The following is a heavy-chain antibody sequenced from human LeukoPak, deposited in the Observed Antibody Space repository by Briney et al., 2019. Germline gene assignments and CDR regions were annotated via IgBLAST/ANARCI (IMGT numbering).Heavy chain of an antibody. J-gene: IGHJ3*02. CDR1: GGSISSYY. Sequence: SETLSLTCTVSGGSISSYYWSWIRQPPGKGLEWIGYIYYSGSTNYNPSLKSRVTISVNTSKNQFSLKLSSVTAADTAVYYCARVQITIFGVVIIRGAFDIWGQGTMVTVSS. V-gene: IGHV4-59*01. CDR3: ARVQITIFGVVIIRGAFDI. D-gene: IGHD3-3*01. CDR2: IYYSGST.